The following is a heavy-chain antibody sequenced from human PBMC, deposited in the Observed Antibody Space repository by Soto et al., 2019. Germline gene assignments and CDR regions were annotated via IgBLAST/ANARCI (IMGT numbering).Heavy chain of an antibody. J-gene: IGHJ5*02. CDR3: ARRVSCSGGSCYGTDWFDP. D-gene: IGHD2-15*01. CDR1: GGSISSSNW. V-gene: IGHV4-4*02. CDR2: IYHSGST. Sequence: PSETLSLTCAVSGGSISSSNWWSWVRQPPGKGLEWIGEIYHSGSTNYNPSLKSRVTISVDKSKNQFSLKLSSVTAADTAVYYCARRVSCSGGSCYGTDWFDPWGQGTLVTVSS.